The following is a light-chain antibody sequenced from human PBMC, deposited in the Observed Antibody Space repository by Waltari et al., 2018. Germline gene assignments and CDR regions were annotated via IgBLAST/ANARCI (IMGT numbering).Light chain of an antibody. J-gene: IGKJ2*01. CDR1: QSVNNNY. Sequence: EIVLTQSPRTLFSSPRERATPSSRASQSVNNNYLAWYQAKPGQAPRLLIYGISLRATGVPDRFSGGGSGTDFTLTISRLEPEDFAVYYCQHYGGSPKYTFGQGTKLEIK. V-gene: IGKV3-20*01. CDR3: QHYGGSPKYT. CDR2: GIS.